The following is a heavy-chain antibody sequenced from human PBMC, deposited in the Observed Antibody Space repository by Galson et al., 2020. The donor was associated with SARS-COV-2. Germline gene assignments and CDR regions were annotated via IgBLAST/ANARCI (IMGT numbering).Heavy chain of an antibody. V-gene: IGHV3-53*01. J-gene: IGHJ4*02. CDR3: LKEGDTINQDY. Sequence: GSLRLSCAASGFTVSSSYISWVRQAPGKGLEWVSLIYPNYNRFYADSVKGRFTMSRDNSGNTLFLQMSSLRAEDTAVYYCLKEGDTINQDYWGQGTLVTVSS. CDR2: IYPNYNR. CDR1: GFTVSSSY. D-gene: IGHD3-10*01.